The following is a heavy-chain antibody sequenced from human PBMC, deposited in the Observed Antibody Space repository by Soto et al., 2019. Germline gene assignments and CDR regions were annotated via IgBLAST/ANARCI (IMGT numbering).Heavy chain of an antibody. Sequence: QVQLQESGPGLVKPSETLSLTCTVSGGSVSSGSYYWAWIRQPPGKGLEWIGYIFYTGSTNYNPSLKSRVTISIDTSKGQFSLKLSSVTAADSAIYYCARDSSTSQNIHYYYGMDVWGQGTTVTVSS. V-gene: IGHV4-61*01. D-gene: IGHD2-2*01. J-gene: IGHJ6*02. CDR3: ARDSSTSQNIHYYYGMDV. CDR1: GGSVSSGSYY. CDR2: IFYTGST.